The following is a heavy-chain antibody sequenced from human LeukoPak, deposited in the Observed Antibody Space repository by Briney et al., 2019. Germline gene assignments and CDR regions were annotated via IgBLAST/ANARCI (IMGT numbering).Heavy chain of an antibody. Sequence: GGSLRLSCAASGLTVSSNYMSWVRQAPGKGLEWVSVIYSGGSTYYADSVKGRFTISRDNSKNTLYLQMNSLRAEDTAVYYCARSGYGDYIDYWGQGTLVTVSS. V-gene: IGHV3-53*01. CDR2: IYSGGST. J-gene: IGHJ4*02. D-gene: IGHD4-17*01. CDR3: ARSGYGDYIDY. CDR1: GLTVSSNY.